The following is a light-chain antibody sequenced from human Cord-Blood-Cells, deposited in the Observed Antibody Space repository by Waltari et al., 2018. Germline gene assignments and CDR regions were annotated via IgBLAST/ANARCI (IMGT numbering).Light chain of an antibody. CDR1: SSDVGGYNY. Sequence: QSALTQPPSASGSPGQSVTISCTGTSSDVGGYNYVSWYQQNPGKAPKLMIYEVSKRPSGFPERFSGSKSGNTASLTVSGLQAEEEADDYCSSYAGSNNWVFGGGTRLTVL. CDR2: EVS. J-gene: IGLJ3*02. V-gene: IGLV2-8*01. CDR3: SSYAGSNNWV.